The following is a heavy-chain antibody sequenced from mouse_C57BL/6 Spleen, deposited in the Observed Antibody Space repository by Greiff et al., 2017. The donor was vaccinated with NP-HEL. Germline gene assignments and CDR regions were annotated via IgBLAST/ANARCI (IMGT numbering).Heavy chain of an antibody. CDR1: GFTFSSYA. CDR3: ARGGVYYDYDSFAY. V-gene: IGHV5-4*01. D-gene: IGHD2-4*01. Sequence: EVQLVESGGGLVKPGGSLKLSCAASGFTFSSYAMSWVRQTPEKRLEWVATISDGGSYTYYPDNVKGRFTISRDNAKNNLYLQMSHLKSEDTAMYYCARGGVYYDYDSFAYWGQGTLVTVSA. J-gene: IGHJ3*01. CDR2: ISDGGSYT.